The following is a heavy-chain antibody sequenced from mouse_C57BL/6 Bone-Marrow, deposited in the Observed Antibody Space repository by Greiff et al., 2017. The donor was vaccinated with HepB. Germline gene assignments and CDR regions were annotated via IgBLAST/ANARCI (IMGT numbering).Heavy chain of an antibody. Sequence: EVKLQESGGGLVQPGGSLKLSCAASGFTFSDYYMYWVRQTPEKRLEWVAYISNGGGSTYYPDTVKGRFTISRDNAKNTLYLQMSRLKSEDTAMYYCARTWFAYWGQGTLVTVSA. J-gene: IGHJ3*01. V-gene: IGHV5-12*01. CDR3: ARTWFAY. CDR2: ISNGGGST. CDR1: GFTFSDYY.